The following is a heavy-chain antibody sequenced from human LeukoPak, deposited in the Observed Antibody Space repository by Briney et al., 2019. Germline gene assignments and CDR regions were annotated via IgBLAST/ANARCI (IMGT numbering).Heavy chain of an antibody. CDR3: ARDRSPYYDSSGYYLDAFDI. J-gene: IGHJ3*02. CDR2: INPNSGGT. CDR1: GYTFTGYY. V-gene: IGHV1-2*02. Sequence: ASVKVSCKASGYTFTGYYMHWVRQAPGQGLEWMGWINPNSGGTNYAQKFQGRVTMTRDTSISTAYMELSRLRSDDTAVYYCARDRSPYYDSSGYYLDAFDIWGQGTMVTVSS. D-gene: IGHD3-22*01.